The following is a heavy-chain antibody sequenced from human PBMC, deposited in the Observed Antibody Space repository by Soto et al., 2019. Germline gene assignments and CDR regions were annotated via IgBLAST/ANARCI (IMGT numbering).Heavy chain of an antibody. CDR2: IKSRTDGGTT. D-gene: IGHD3-22*01. Sequence: EVQLVESGGGLVKSGGSLRLSCAASGFTFNNAWMNWVRQAPGKGLEWVGRIKSRTDGGTTDYAAPVKDRFTILRDDSKNTPYLQTNSLKTEDTAMYYCTTEGDEGSGYAPNYWGQGTLVTVPS. J-gene: IGHJ4*02. CDR3: TTEGDEGSGYAPNY. CDR1: GFTFNNAW. V-gene: IGHV3-15*07.